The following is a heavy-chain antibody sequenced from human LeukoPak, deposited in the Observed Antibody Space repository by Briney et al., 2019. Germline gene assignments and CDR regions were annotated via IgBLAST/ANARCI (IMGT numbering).Heavy chain of an antibody. V-gene: IGHV3-7*03. CDR1: GFTFSNYW. D-gene: IGHD5-18*01. CDR3: ARDHNYGSDY. CDR2: IKEDGSEK. J-gene: IGHJ4*02. Sequence: GGSLRLSCAASGFTFSNYWMSWVRQAPGKGLEWVANIKEDGSEKYYVDSVKGRFTISRDSAKNSLYLQMNSLRVEDTAVYYCARDHNYGSDYWGQGTLVTVSS.